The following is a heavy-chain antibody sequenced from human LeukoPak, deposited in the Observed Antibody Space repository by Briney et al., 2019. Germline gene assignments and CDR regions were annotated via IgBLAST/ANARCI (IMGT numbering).Heavy chain of an antibody. CDR1: GFTFSSYW. V-gene: IGHV3-7*01. CDR3: ASILSASFFDY. Sequence: SGGSLRLSCAASGFTFSSYWMSWVRQAPGKGLEWVANIKQDGSEKYYVDSVKGRFTISRDNAKNSLYLQMNSLRAEDTAVHYCASILSASFFDYWGQGTLVTVSS. J-gene: IGHJ4*02. D-gene: IGHD2-2*02. CDR2: IKQDGSEK.